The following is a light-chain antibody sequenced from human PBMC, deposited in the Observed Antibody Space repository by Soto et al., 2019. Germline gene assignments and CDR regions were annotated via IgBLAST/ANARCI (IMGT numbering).Light chain of an antibody. CDR1: QSVSSN. CDR3: QQYNNWPPWT. V-gene: IGKV3-15*01. Sequence: EIVMTQSPATLSVSPGERATLSCRASQSVSSNLAWYQQKPGQAPRLLIYGASTRATGIPARFSGSGSGTELTLTISSLKYEDFEVYYCQQYNNWPPWTCGQGTKVEIK. J-gene: IGKJ1*01. CDR2: GAS.